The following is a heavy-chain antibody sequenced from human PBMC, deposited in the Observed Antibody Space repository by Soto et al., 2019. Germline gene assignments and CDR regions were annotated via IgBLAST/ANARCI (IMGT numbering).Heavy chain of an antibody. CDR3: SRPGRGYSSSWFDP. CDR1: GFTFSSYS. J-gene: IGHJ5*02. D-gene: IGHD6-13*01. V-gene: IGHV3-48*01. Sequence: EVQLVESGGGLVQPGGSLRLSCAASGFTFSSYSMNWVRQAPGKGLEWVSYISSSSSTIYYADSVKGRFTISRDNAKNSLYLQMNSLRAEDTAVYYCSRPGRGYSSSWFDPWGLGTLVTVSS. CDR2: ISSSSSTI.